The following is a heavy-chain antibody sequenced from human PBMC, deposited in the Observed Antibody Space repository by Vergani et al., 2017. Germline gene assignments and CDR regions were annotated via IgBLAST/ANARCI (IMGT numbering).Heavy chain of an antibody. D-gene: IGHD4-17*01. CDR1: GGSISSYY. J-gene: IGHJ5*02. CDR2: IYTSGST. Sequence: QVQLQESGPGLVKPSETLSLTCTVSGGSISSYYWSWIRQPAGTGLEWIGRIYTSGSTNYTPSLQRRVTMSVDTSKNQFSLTLSPVTAADTAVYYCARDNGRTVTTSAGFEPWGQGTRVTVSS. CDR3: ARDNGRTVTTSAGFEP. V-gene: IGHV4-4*07.